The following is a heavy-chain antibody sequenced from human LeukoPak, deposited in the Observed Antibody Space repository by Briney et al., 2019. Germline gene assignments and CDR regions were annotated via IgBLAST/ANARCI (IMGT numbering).Heavy chain of an antibody. V-gene: IGHV3-15*01. CDR2: IKSKTDGGTT. Sequence: PGGSLRLSCAASGFTFSDAWMNWARQAPGKGLEWVGRIKSKTDGGTTDYAAPVKGRFTISRDDSKNTLYLQMNSLKTEDTAVYYCTSQTRKYDILTGYYTVYYFDYWGQGTLVTVSS. CDR3: TSQTRKYDILTGYYTVYYFDY. D-gene: IGHD3-9*01. CDR1: GFTFSDAW. J-gene: IGHJ4*02.